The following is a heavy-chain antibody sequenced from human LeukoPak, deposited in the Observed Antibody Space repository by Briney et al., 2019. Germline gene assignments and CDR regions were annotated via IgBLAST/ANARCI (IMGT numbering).Heavy chain of an antibody. CDR1: GGSISSYY. CDR3: ARVDYGDYEGCFDY. CDR2: IYYSGST. D-gene: IGHD4-17*01. J-gene: IGHJ4*02. Sequence: PSETLSLTCTVSGGSISSYYWSWIRQPPGKGLEWIGYIYYSGSTNYNPSLKSRVTISVDTSKNQFSLKLSSVTAADTAVYYCARVDYGDYEGCFDYWGQGTLVTVSS. V-gene: IGHV4-59*01.